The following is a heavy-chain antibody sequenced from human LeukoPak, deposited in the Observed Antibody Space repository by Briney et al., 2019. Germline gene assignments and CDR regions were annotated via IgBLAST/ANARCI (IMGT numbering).Heavy chain of an antibody. CDR2: ISSSSSYI. CDR1: GFTFSSYS. D-gene: IGHD2-15*01. CDR3: ARAHIYCSGGSCYPYFDY. V-gene: IGHV3-21*01. Sequence: GGSLRLSCAASGFTFSSYSMNWVRQAPGKGLEWVSSISSSSSYIYYADSVKGRFTISRDNAKNSLYLQMNSLRAEDTAVCYCARAHIYCSGGSCYPYFDYWGQGTLVTVSS. J-gene: IGHJ4*02.